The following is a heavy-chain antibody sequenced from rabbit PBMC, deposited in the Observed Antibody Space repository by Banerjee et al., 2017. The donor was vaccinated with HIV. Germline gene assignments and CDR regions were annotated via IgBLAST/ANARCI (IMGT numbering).Heavy chain of an antibody. V-gene: IGHV1S40*01. CDR3: ARDGTAWGGDSL. CDR1: GFTLSKY. CDR2: IYTSSGTT. J-gene: IGHJ6*01. D-gene: IGHD4-1*01. Sequence: QSLEESGGDLVKPGASLTLTCTASGFTLSKYMCWVRQAPGKGLEWIAPIYTSSGTTFYASWAKGRFTVSKTSSTTVTLQMTSLTAADTATYFCARDGTAWGGDSLWGQGTLVTVS.